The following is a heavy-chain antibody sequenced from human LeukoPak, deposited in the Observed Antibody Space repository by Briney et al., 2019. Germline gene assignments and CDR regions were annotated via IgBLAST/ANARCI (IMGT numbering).Heavy chain of an antibody. CDR2: INSDGSST. CDR1: GGSISSSNW. D-gene: IGHD3-22*01. Sequence: ETLSLTCAVSGGSISSSNWWSWVRQPPGKGLVWVSRINSDGSSTSYADSVKGRFTISRDNAKNTLYLQMNSLRAEDTAVYYCARGDYYDSSGYYYGDAFDIWGQGTMVTVSS. J-gene: IGHJ3*02. V-gene: IGHV3-74*01. CDR3: ARGDYYDSSGYYYGDAFDI.